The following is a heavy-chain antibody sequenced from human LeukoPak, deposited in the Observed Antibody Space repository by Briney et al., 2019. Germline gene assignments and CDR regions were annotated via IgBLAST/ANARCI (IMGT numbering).Heavy chain of an antibody. D-gene: IGHD4/OR15-4a*01. Sequence: PSGTLSLTCAVSGGSISSSNWWSWVRQPPGKGLEWIGEIYHSGSTNYNPSLKSRVTISVDTSKNQFSLKLSSVTAADTAVYYCAREAKDYYYYGMDVWGQGTTVTVSS. CDR1: GGSISSSNW. CDR3: AREAKDYYYYGMDV. J-gene: IGHJ6*02. V-gene: IGHV4-4*02. CDR2: IYHSGST.